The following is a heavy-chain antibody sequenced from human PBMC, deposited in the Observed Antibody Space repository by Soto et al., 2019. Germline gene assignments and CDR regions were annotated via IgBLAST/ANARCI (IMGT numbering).Heavy chain of an antibody. CDR2: TYYRSRWYN. D-gene: IGHD3-16*01. Sequence: SQTLSLTCAISGDSVSGNSAAWNWIRQSPSRGLEWLGRTYYRSRWYNDYAVSVKSRITVTPDTSKNQFSLHLNSVTPEDTAVYYCAREFPYYVRCVSYLDYWGQGALVTVSS. V-gene: IGHV6-1*01. CDR3: AREFPYYVRCVSYLDY. J-gene: IGHJ4*02. CDR1: GDSVSGNSAA.